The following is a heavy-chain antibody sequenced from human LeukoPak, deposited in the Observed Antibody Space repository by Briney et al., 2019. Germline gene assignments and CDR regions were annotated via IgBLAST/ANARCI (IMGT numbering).Heavy chain of an antibody. CDR2: ISGTGSSI. J-gene: IGHJ4*02. Sequence: GSLTLSCEVSGFTFSHHYINWVRQAPGKGLGWLSYISGTGSSIYYAESVRGRFTISRDNAKNSLYLQMDGLTTDDTAVYYCARGDIPANDYFDYWGQGALVTVSS. CDR1: GFTFSHHY. V-gene: IGHV3-11*01. CDR3: ARGDIPANDYFDY. D-gene: IGHD2-2*01.